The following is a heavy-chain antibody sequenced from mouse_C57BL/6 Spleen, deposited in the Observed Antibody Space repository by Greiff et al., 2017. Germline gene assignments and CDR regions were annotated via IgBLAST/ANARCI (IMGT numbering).Heavy chain of an antibody. CDR2: ISSGSSNI. D-gene: IGHD2-2*01. CDR1: GFTFSDYG. V-gene: IGHV5-17*01. CDR3: ASEQRATMVTTKAMDY. J-gene: IGHJ4*01. Sequence: DVQLVESGGGLVKPGGSLKLSCAASGFTFSDYGMHWVRQAPEKGLEWVAYISSGSSNIYYADTVKGRFTISRDNAKNTLFLQMTSLRSEDTAMYYCASEQRATMVTTKAMDYGGQGTSVTVSA.